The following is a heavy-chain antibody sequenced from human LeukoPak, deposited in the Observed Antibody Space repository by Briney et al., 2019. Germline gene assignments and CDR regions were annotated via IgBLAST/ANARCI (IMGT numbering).Heavy chain of an antibody. V-gene: IGHV4-31*03. CDR1: GGSISSGGYY. Sequence: PSETLSLTCTVSGGSISSGGYYWSWIRQHPGKGLEWIGYIYYSGSTYYNPSLKSRVTISVDTSKNQFSLKLSSVTAADTAVYYCASYQGASVVVPAAMRHYYYGMDVWGQGTTVTVSS. D-gene: IGHD2-2*01. CDR2: IYYSGST. CDR3: ASYQGASVVVPAAMRHYYYGMDV. J-gene: IGHJ6*02.